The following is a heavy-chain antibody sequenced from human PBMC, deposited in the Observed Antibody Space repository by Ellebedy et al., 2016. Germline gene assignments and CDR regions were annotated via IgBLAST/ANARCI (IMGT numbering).Heavy chain of an antibody. CDR2: VSSDGRKK. V-gene: IGHV3-30*04. D-gene: IGHD6-13*01. J-gene: IGHJ4*02. Sequence: GESLKISCAASGFTFNNYVMHWVRQAPGKGLELVAVVSSDGRKKYYADSVKGRFTISRDNSENTRYVQMNSLRAEDTAVYYCVRGPEQQLVDVYWGQGTLVTVSS. CDR3: VRGPEQQLVDVY. CDR1: GFTFNNYV.